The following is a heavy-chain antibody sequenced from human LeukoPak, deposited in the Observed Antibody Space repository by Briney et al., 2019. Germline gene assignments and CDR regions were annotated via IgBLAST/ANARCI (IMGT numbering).Heavy chain of an antibody. Sequence: GGSLRLSCAASGFTFSSYSMIWVRQAPGKGLEWVSSISSSSNYIYYADSVKGRFTISRDNAKNSLYLQMSRLRAEDTAVYYCARETSQKGAHYMDVWGKGTTVTISS. J-gene: IGHJ6*03. V-gene: IGHV3-21*01. CDR3: ARETSQKGAHYMDV. CDR2: ISSSSNYI. CDR1: GFTFSSYS. D-gene: IGHD3-16*01.